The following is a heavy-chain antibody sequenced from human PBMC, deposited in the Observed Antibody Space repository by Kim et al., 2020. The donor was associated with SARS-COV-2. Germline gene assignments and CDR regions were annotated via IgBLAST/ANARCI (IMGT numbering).Heavy chain of an antibody. V-gene: IGHV3-30*01. D-gene: IGHD3-22*01. J-gene: IGHJ4*02. Sequence: VKRRFPISRDNSKNTLYLQMNSLRAEDTAVYYGARVSDSSGYYYMWELDYWGQGTLVTVSS. CDR3: ARVSDSSGYYYMWELDY.